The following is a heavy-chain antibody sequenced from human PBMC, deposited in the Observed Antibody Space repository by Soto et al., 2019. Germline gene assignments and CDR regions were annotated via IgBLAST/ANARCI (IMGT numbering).Heavy chain of an antibody. CDR1: GGSISSYY. CDR3: ARHVYYCDSSGYSFDY. D-gene: IGHD3-22*01. Sequence: SETLSLTCTVSGGSISSYYWSWIRQPPGKGLEWIGYIYYSGSTNYNPSLKSRVTISVDTSKNQFSLKLSSVTAADTAVYYCARHVYYCDSSGYSFDYWGQGTLVTVS. J-gene: IGHJ4*02. CDR2: IYYSGST. V-gene: IGHV4-59*08.